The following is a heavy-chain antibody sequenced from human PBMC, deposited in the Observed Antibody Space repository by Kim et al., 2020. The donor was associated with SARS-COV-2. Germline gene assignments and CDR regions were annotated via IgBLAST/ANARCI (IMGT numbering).Heavy chain of an antibody. CDR1: GFTFNMYS. J-gene: IGHJ4*02. D-gene: IGHD6-19*01. CDR3: ARDGGWTFDY. CDR2: MRADGGDK. Sequence: GGSLRLSCAASGFTFNMYSMTWVRQAPGKGLEWVANMRADGGDKYYVDSVKGRFTISRDNAKNSLYLQMNSLRADDTAVYYCARDGGWTFDYWGQGTLVTVSS. V-gene: IGHV3-7*03.